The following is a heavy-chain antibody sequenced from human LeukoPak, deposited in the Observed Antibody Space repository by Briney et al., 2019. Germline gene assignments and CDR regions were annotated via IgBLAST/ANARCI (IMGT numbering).Heavy chain of an antibody. J-gene: IGHJ4*02. V-gene: IGHV1-18*01. D-gene: IGHD3-10*01. CDR3: ARSWFGELLEGDEFDY. Sequence: ASVKVSCKASGYTFTSYGISWVRQAPGQGLEWMGWISAYNGNTNYAQKLQGRVTMTTDTSTSTAYMELRSLRSDDTAVYYCARSWFGELLEGDEFDYWGQGTLVTVSS. CDR1: GYTFTSYG. CDR2: ISAYNGNT.